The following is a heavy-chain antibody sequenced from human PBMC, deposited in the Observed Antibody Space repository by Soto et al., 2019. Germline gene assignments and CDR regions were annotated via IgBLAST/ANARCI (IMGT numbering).Heavy chain of an antibody. V-gene: IGHV4-31*03. J-gene: IGHJ5*02. Sequence: SETLSLTCTVSGGSISSGGYYWSWIRQHPGKGLEWIGYIYYSGSTYYNPSLKSRVTISVDTSKNQFSLKLSSVTAADTAVYYCARSRRYSSSSPWFDPWGQGTLVTVSS. CDR3: ARSRRYSSSSPWFDP. CDR2: IYYSGST. D-gene: IGHD6-6*01. CDR1: GGSISSGGYY.